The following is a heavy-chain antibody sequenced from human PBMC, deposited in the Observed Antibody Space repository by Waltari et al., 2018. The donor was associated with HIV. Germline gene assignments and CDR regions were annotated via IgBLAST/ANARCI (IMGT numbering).Heavy chain of an antibody. CDR1: GFTFDDYA. CDR2: ISWNSGSI. Sequence: EVQLVESGGGLVQPGRSLRLSCAASGFTFDDYAMPWVRQAPGKGLEWVAGISWNSGSIGYEDSVKGRFTISRDNAKNSVYLEMNSLRTEDTALYYCAKGPFDYWGQGTLVTVSS. J-gene: IGHJ4*02. V-gene: IGHV3-9*01. CDR3: AKGPFDY.